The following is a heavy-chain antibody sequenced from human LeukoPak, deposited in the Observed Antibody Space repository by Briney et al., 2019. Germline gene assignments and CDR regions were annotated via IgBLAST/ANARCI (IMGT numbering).Heavy chain of an antibody. Sequence: ASVKVSCKASGYTFTGCYMHWVRQAPGQGLEWMGWINPNSGGTNYAQKFQGRVTMTRDTSISTAYMELSRLRSDDTAVYYCARDDGYDFWSGSNYYYYGMDVWGQGTTVTVSS. CDR1: GYTFTGCY. V-gene: IGHV1-2*02. D-gene: IGHD3-3*01. CDR3: ARDDGYDFWSGSNYYYYGMDV. J-gene: IGHJ6*02. CDR2: INPNSGGT.